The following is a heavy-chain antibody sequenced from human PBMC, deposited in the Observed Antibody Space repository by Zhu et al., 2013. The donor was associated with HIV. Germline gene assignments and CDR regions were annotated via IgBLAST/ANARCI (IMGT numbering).Heavy chain of an antibody. V-gene: IGHV1-69*05. CDR3: ARAARGTGREYYFDY. D-gene: IGHD1-1*01. CDR2: IIPIFGTA. CDR1: GGTFSSYA. J-gene: IGHJ4*02. Sequence: QVQLVQSGAEVKKPGSSVKVSCKASGGTFSSYAINWVRQAPGQGLEWMGGIIPIFGTANYAQKFQGRVTMTTDTSTSTAYMELSSLRSEDTAVYYCARAARGTGREYYFDYWGQGTLVTVSS.